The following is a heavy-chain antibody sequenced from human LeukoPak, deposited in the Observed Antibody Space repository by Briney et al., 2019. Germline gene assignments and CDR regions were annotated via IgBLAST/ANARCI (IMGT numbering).Heavy chain of an antibody. Sequence: QSGGSLRLSCAASGFTFSSYAMHWVRQAPGKGLEWVAVISYDGSNKYYADSVKGRFTISRDNAKNSLYLQMNSLRVEDTAVYYCASRRTVTSTDFHAFDIWGQGTVVTVSS. D-gene: IGHD4-17*01. CDR1: GFTFSSYA. J-gene: IGHJ3*02. CDR2: ISYDGSNK. V-gene: IGHV3-30-3*01. CDR3: ASRRTVTSTDFHAFDI.